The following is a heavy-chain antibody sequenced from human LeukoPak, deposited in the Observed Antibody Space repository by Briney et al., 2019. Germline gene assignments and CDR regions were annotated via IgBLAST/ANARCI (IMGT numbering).Heavy chain of an antibody. Sequence: GGSLRLSCAASGFTFSSYAMHWVRQAPGKGREYVSAISSNGGSTDYANSVKGRFTISRDNSNNSLYLQMGSLRAEDMAVYYCAREAALAPLDYWGQGTLVTVSS. CDR1: GFTFSSYA. D-gene: IGHD6-25*01. J-gene: IGHJ4*02. CDR2: ISSNGGST. V-gene: IGHV3-64*01. CDR3: AREAALAPLDY.